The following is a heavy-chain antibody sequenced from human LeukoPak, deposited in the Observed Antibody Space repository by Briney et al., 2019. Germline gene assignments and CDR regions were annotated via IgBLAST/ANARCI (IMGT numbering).Heavy chain of an antibody. J-gene: IGHJ4*02. Sequence: GGSLRLSCAASAFSFSNDAMTWVRQAPGKGLEWVSTITGSDDTTYYTDSVKGRSTISRDHSKNMLHLQMNSLRNEDTAMYYCAKGPQLYSGYHPAYCGQGTLVTVSS. V-gene: IGHV3-23*01. CDR1: AFSFSNDA. CDR3: AKGPQLYSGYHPAY. CDR2: ITGSDDTT. D-gene: IGHD5-12*01.